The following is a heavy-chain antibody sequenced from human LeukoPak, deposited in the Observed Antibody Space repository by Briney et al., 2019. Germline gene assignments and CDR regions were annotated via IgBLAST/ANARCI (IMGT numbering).Heavy chain of an antibody. Sequence: GGSLRLSCAASGFTVSSNYMSWVRQAPGKGLEWVSVIYSGGSTYYADSVKGRFTISRDNSKNTVYLQMNSLRAEDTAVYYCARDPDCSGGICYESGDYWGQGTLVTVSS. J-gene: IGHJ4*02. V-gene: IGHV3-66*01. D-gene: IGHD2-15*01. CDR2: IYSGGST. CDR3: ARDPDCSGGICYESGDY. CDR1: GFTVSSNY.